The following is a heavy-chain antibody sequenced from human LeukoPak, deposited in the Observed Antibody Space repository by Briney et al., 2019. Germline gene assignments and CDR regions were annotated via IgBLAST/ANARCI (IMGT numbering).Heavy chain of an antibody. J-gene: IGHJ4*02. CDR1: GYTFTSYG. CDR3: ARGYIPMVRGVITLDY. D-gene: IGHD3-10*01. CDR2: ISAYNGNT. Sequence: APVKVSCKASGYTFTSYGISWVRQAPGQGLEWMGWISAYNGNTNYAQKLQGRVTMTTDTSTSTAYMELRSLRSDDTAVYYCARGYIPMVRGVITLDYWGQGTLVTVSS. V-gene: IGHV1-18*01.